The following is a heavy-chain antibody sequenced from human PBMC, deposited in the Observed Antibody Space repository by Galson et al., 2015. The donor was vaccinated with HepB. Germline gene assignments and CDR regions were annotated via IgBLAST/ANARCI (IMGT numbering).Heavy chain of an antibody. CDR2: VDPSDSFA. CDR3: ARSAYDPLSTPKN. CDR1: GHNFTNYW. Sequence: QSGAQVKKPGESLTISCKDSGHNFTNYWISWVRQMPGKGLEWMGRVDPSDSFATYNTSFQGHVTISTDKSTNTAFLHWSSLKASDTALYYCARSAYDPLSTPKNWGQGTLVTVSS. J-gene: IGHJ4*02. D-gene: IGHD3-22*01. V-gene: IGHV5-10-1*01.